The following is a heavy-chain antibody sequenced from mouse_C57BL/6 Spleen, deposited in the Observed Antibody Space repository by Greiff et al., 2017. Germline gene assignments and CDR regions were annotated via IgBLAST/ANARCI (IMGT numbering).Heavy chain of an antibody. D-gene: IGHD2-3*01. Sequence: QVQLQQSGAELVMPGASVKLSCKASGYTFTSYWMHWVKQRPGQGLEWIGEIDPSDSYTNYNQKFKGKSTLTVDKSSSTAYMQLSSLTSEDAAVYDCARSDGYSLGWYFDVWGPGTTVTVSS. CDR1: GYTFTSYW. V-gene: IGHV1-69*01. J-gene: IGHJ1*01. CDR2: IDPSDSYT. CDR3: ARSDGYSLGWYFDV.